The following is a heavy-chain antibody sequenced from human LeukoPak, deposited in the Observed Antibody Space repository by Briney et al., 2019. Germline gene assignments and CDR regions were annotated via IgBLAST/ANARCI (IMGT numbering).Heavy chain of an antibody. D-gene: IGHD3-9*01. CDR1: GGSISSGDYY. CDR3: ARGSLDRYFDWFLNWFDP. Sequence: PSETLSLTCTVSGGSISSGDYYWSWIRQPPGKGLEWIGYIYYSGSTYYNPSLKSRVTISVDTSKNQFSLKLSSVTAADTAVYYCARGSLDRYFDWFLNWFDPWGQGTLVTVSS. J-gene: IGHJ5*02. V-gene: IGHV4-30-4*02. CDR2: IYYSGST.